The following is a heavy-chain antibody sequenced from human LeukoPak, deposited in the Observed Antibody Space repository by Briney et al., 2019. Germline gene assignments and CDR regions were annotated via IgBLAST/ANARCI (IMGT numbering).Heavy chain of an antibody. D-gene: IGHD6-13*01. J-gene: IGHJ4*02. CDR3: AKDRGGYRSSWYSFDY. Sequence: PLRLSCAASGFTFDDFAMHWVRQAPGKGLEWVSGITWNSGSIAYADSVKGRFTISRDNAKNFLYLQMNSLRVEDTALYYCAKDRGGYRSSWYSFDYWGQGTLVTVSA. CDR1: GFTFDDFA. CDR2: ITWNSGSI. V-gene: IGHV3-9*01.